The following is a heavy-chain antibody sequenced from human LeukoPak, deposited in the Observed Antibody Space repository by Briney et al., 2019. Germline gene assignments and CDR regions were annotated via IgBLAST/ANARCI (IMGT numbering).Heavy chain of an antibody. D-gene: IGHD3-3*02. J-gene: IGHJ6*03. CDR3: AVGFLEWLHSYYYYYMDV. CDR1: GGTFSSYA. CDR2: IIPIFGTA. Sequence: ASVKVSCKASGGTFSSYAISWVRQAPGQGLEWMGGIIPIFGTANYAQKFQGRVTITTDESTSTAYMELSSLRSEDTAVYYCAVGFLEWLHSYYYYYMDVWGKGTTVTVSS. V-gene: IGHV1-69*05.